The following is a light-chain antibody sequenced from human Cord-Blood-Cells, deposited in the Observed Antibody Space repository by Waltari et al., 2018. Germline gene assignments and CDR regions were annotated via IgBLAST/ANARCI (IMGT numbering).Light chain of an antibody. Sequence: EIVMTQSPATLSVSPGERATLSCRASQSVSSNLAWYQQKPGQAPRLLIYGASTRGTGIPARVSGSGSGIEFTLTISSLQSEDFAVYYCQQYNNWPRTFGQGTKVEIK. CDR3: QQYNNWPRT. CDR1: QSVSSN. J-gene: IGKJ1*01. V-gene: IGKV3-15*01. CDR2: GAS.